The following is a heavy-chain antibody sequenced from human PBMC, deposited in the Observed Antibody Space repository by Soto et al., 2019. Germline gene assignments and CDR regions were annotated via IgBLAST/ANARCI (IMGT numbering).Heavy chain of an antibody. Sequence: SETLSLTCTVSGGSISSYYWSWIRQPAGKGLEWIGRIYTSGSTNYNPSLKSRVTMSVGTSKNQFSLKLSSVTAADTAVYYCARDLDRGDYYYYGMDVWGQGTTVTVPS. V-gene: IGHV4-4*07. J-gene: IGHJ6*02. CDR3: ARDLDRGDYYYYGMDV. D-gene: IGHD3-22*01. CDR1: GGSISSYY. CDR2: IYTSGST.